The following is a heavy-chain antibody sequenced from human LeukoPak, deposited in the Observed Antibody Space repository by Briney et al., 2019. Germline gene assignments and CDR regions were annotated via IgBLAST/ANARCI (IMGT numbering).Heavy chain of an antibody. V-gene: IGHV3-11*01. CDR3: ARLRNCGGDCRPFDY. CDR1: GFTFSDYY. CDR2: ISSSGSTI. J-gene: IGHJ4*02. Sequence: GGSLRLSCAASGFTFSDYYMSWIRQAPGKGLEWVSYISSSGSTIYYADSVKGRFTISRDNAKNSLYLQINSLRAEDTAVYYCARLRNCGGDCRPFDYWGQGTLVTVSS. D-gene: IGHD2-21*02.